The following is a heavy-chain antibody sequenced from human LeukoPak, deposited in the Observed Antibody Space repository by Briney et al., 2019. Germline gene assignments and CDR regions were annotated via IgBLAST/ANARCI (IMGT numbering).Heavy chain of an antibody. CDR3: ARDLMFFCTNGVCPADH. J-gene: IGHJ4*02. Sequence: ASVKVSCKASGYTFTSSGISWVRQAPGQGLEWMGWISDHNGNIKYAQKFQGRVTMTTDTSTSTVYMELRSLRSDDTAVYFCARDLMFFCTNGVCPADHWGQATLLIVSS. CDR2: ISDHNGNI. CDR1: GYTFTSSG. D-gene: IGHD2-8*01. V-gene: IGHV1-18*01.